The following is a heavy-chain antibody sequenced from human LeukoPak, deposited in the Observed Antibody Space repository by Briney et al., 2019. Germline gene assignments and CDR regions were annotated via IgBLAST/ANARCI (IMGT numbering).Heavy chain of an antibody. CDR1: GFTVSSNY. D-gene: IGHD3-10*01. V-gene: IGHV3-53*01. CDR3: GRGRCLAAFDI. J-gene: IGHJ3*02. Sequence: GGSLRLSCAASGFTVSSNYMSWVRQAPGKGLEWVSVIYSGGSTYYADSVKGRFTISRDNSKNTLYLQMNSLRAEDTAVYYCGRGRCLAAFDIWGPRTMVTVSS. CDR2: IYSGGST.